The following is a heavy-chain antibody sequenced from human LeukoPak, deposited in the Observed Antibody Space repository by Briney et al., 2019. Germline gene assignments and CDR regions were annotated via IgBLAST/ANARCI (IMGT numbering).Heavy chain of an antibody. CDR3: ARFSGGHSSSWHPYYFDY. CDR2: IYYSGST. J-gene: IGHJ4*02. CDR1: GGSISSGGYY. Sequence: SETLSLTCTVSGGSISSGGYYWSWIRQHPGKGLEWIGYIYYSGSTYYNPSLKSRVTISVDTSKNQFSLKLSSVTAADTAVYYCARFSGGHSSSWHPYYFDYWGQGTLVTVSS. V-gene: IGHV4-31*03. D-gene: IGHD6-13*01.